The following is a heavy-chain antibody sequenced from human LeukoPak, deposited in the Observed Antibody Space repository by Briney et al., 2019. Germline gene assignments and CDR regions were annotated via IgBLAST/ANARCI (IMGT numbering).Heavy chain of an antibody. Sequence: SETLSLTCAVYGGSFSGYYWSWIRQPPGKGLEWIGEINHSGSTNYSPSLKSRVTISVDTSKNQFSLKLSSVTAADTAVYYCARRGYHSSGYLFPRYYYYMDVWGKGTTVTISS. CDR1: GGSFSGYY. CDR3: ARRGYHSSGYLFPRYYYYMDV. D-gene: IGHD3-22*01. J-gene: IGHJ6*03. V-gene: IGHV4-34*01. CDR2: INHSGST.